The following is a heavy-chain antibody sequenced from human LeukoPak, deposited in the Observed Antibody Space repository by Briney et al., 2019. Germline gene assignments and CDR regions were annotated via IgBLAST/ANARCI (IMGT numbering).Heavy chain of an antibody. D-gene: IGHD5-18*01. Sequence: PGGSLRLSCEASGFNFNSHTMGWVRQAPGKGLEWISSITSGSTTIYYGDSVRGRFTVSRDNAKNSLYLQMNSMMVADTAVYFCARGQGYSYGYTDYYYGMDVWGQGTTVTVSS. CDR1: GFNFNSHT. V-gene: IGHV3-48*04. J-gene: IGHJ6*02. CDR2: ITSGSTTI. CDR3: ARGQGYSYGYTDYYYGMDV.